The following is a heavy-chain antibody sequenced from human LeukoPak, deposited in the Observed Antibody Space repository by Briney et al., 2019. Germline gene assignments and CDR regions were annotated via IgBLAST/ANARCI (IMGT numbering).Heavy chain of an antibody. CDR2: IRYDGSNK. D-gene: IGHD3-22*01. Sequence: PGGSLRLSCAASGFTFSSYGMHWVRQAPAKGLEWVAFIRYDGSNKYYADSVKGRFTISRDNSKNTLYLQMNSLRAEDTAVYYCAKDRSSGYHEYFQHWGQGTLVTVSS. CDR1: GFTFSSYG. CDR3: AKDRSSGYHEYFQH. J-gene: IGHJ1*01. V-gene: IGHV3-30*02.